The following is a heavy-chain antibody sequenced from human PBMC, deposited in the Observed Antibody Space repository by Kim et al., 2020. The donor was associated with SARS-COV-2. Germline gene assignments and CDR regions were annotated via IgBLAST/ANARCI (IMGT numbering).Heavy chain of an antibody. D-gene: IGHD1-26*01. CDR2: IYYSGYT. CDR1: GASINNFY. CDR3: ARSATRRSWFDP. V-gene: IGHV4-59*08. J-gene: IGHJ5*02. Sequence: SETLSLTCTVSGASINNFYWNWIRQPQGKGLEWIGHIYYSGYTNYSPSLNSRVTISVDASKTQFSLKLRFVTAADTAVYYCARSATRRSWFDPWGQGTLVTVSS.